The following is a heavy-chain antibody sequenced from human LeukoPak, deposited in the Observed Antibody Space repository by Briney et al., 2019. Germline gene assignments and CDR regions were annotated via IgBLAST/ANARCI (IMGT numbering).Heavy chain of an antibody. D-gene: IGHD2-2*01. J-gene: IGHJ3*02. V-gene: IGHV3-48*03. CDR2: ISSSGTTI. CDR1: GFTFSSHE. CDR3: ARGGYCSSSICYSLNAFDI. Sequence: GGSLRLSCAASGFTFSSHEMNWVRQAPAKGLEWVSYISSSGTTIYYADSVKGRFTISRDNAKNSLYLQMNSLRAEDTAVYYCARGGYCSSSICYSLNAFDIWGQGTMFTVSS.